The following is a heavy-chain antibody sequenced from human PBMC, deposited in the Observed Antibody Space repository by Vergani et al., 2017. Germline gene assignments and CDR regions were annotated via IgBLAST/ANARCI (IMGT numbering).Heavy chain of an antibody. D-gene: IGHD2-21*01. CDR1: GFSFDSHG. J-gene: IGHJ6*01. V-gene: IGHV3-33*01. Sequence: QVQLVESGGGVVQPGRSLRLSCVSSGFSFDSHGMYWVRQAPGKGLEWLTAIRYDGTNTYYGDSVKGRFIISRDNSKNTLYLEMNSLRLEDTGVYYCARGERSGIWYDYHYGLDVWGQGTTVTGSS. CDR3: ARGERSGIWYDYHYGLDV. CDR2: IRYDGTNT.